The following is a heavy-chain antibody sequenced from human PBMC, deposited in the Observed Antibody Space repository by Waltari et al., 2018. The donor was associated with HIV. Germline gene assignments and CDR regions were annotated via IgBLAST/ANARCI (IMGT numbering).Heavy chain of an antibody. CDR3: ARGRGYCSSTSCFQGTE. V-gene: IGHV1-8*01. D-gene: IGHD2-2*01. J-gene: IGHJ4*02. CDR1: GYAFTSYD. CDR2: MNPNSGTT. Sequence: QVQLVQSGAEVKKPGASVKVSCKASGYAFTSYDINWVRQATGQGLEWMGGMNPNSGTTAYAQKFQGRVTMTRDTSISTAYMELSSLRSEDTAVYYCARGRGYCSSTSCFQGTEWGQGTLVTVSS.